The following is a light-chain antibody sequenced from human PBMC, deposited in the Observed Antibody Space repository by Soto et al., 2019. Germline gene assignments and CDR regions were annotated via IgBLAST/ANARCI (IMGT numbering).Light chain of an antibody. J-gene: IGLJ1*01. V-gene: IGLV2-23*01. CDR1: SSDIGTYNL. CDR2: EGI. CDR3: CSYAGSGTDNYV. Sequence: QSVLTQPACVSLSPGQSITISCTGTSSDIGTYNLVSWYQHYPGKAPKLMIYEGIKRPSGVSNRFSGSKSGNTAFLTISGLQAEDEADYYCCSYAGSGTDNYVFGSGTKVTVL.